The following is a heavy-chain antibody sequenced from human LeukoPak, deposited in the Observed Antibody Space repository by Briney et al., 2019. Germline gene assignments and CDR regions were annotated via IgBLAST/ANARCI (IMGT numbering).Heavy chain of an antibody. CDR3: ARLRWDSYGYWFDP. J-gene: IGHJ5*02. V-gene: IGHV4-61*05. CDR1: GGSISSSSYY. D-gene: IGHD5-18*01. CDR2: IYYSGST. Sequence: SETLSLTCTVSGGSISSSSYYWGWIRQPPGKGLEWIGYIYYSGSTNYNPSLKSRVTISVDTSKNQFSLKLSSVTAADTAVYYCARLRWDSYGYWFDPWGQGTLVTVSS.